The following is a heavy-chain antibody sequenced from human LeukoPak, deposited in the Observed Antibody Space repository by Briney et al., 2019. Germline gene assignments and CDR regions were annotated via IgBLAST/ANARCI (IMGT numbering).Heavy chain of an antibody. J-gene: IGHJ4*02. CDR3: ARGPYYYDSSGHDY. Sequence: PGGSLRLSCAASGFTFSSYAMHWVRQAPGKGLEWVSSISSSSSYIYYADSVKGRFTISRDNAKNSLYLQMNSLRAEDTAVYYCARGPYYYDSSGHDYWGQGTLVTVSS. D-gene: IGHD3-22*01. CDR2: ISSSSSYI. V-gene: IGHV3-21*01. CDR1: GFTFSSYA.